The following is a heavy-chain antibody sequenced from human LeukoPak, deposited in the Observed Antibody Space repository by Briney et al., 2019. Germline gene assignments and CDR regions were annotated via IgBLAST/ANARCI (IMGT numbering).Heavy chain of an antibody. Sequence: GGSLRLSCAGSGFTFSNYVMYWVRQAPGKGLEWVAVISYEGNKEDYAESVKGRFTISRDISKSTLFLQMNSLRVEDTAVCSCAREYFVGDSRGAPWFDPRGQGTLVTVSS. V-gene: IGHV3-30*04. CDR3: AREYFVGDSRGAPWFDP. D-gene: IGHD3-22*01. J-gene: IGHJ5*02. CDR2: ISYEGNKE. CDR1: GFTFSNYV.